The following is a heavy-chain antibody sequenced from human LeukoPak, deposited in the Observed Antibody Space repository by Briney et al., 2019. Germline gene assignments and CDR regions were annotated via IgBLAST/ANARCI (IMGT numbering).Heavy chain of an antibody. CDR3: AKGGSSSWDYFDH. CDR1: GFTFSNYW. CDR2: INSDGSST. Sequence: GGSLRLSCAASGFTFSNYWMHWVRQAPGKGLVWVSRINSDGSSTSYADSVKGRFTISRDSAKNTLYLQMNSLRAEDTAVYYCAKGGSSSWDYFDHWGQGTLVTVSS. J-gene: IGHJ4*02. V-gene: IGHV3-74*01. D-gene: IGHD6-13*01.